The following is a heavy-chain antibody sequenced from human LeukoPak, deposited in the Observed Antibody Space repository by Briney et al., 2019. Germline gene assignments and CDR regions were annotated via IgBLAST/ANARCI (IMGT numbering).Heavy chain of an antibody. D-gene: IGHD1-26*01. J-gene: IGHJ5*02. V-gene: IGHV3-23*01. CDR1: GFTFSSYG. CDR3: ARDNSVGDNAWWFDP. CDR2: ISGSGGST. Sequence: GGTLRLSCVASGFTFSSYGMSWVRQAPGKGREWVSAISGSGGSTYYADSVTGRFTISRDNYKNTLYLQMNSLRARDAAVYYCARDNSVGDNAWWFDPWGQGTLVTVSS.